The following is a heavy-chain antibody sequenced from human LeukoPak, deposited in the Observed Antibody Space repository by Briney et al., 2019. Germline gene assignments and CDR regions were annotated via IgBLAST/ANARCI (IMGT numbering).Heavy chain of an antibody. V-gene: IGHV4-34*01. CDR2: INHSGGT. J-gene: IGHJ3*02. D-gene: IGHD2-8*02. CDR1: GGSFSGYY. Sequence: SETLSLTRAVYGGSFSGYYWTWIRQPPGKGLEWIGEINHSGGTDYNPSLKSRVTVSVDTSKNQFSLKVTSVTAADTAVYYCARGRRQRTSAPFDIWGQGTMATVSS. CDR3: ARGRRQRTSAPFDI.